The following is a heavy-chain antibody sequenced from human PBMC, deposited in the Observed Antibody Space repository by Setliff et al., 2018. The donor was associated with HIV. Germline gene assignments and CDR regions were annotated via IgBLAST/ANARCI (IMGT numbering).Heavy chain of an antibody. D-gene: IGHD1-1*01. Sequence: PSETLSLTCAVSGYSISSGYYWGWIRQPPGKGLEWIGSMYHSGSTYYNPSLKSRLTISVDTSKNQFSLKLSSVTAADTAVYYCARPFTTGIDAFGIWGQGTMVTVSS. J-gene: IGHJ3*02. V-gene: IGHV4-38-2*01. CDR1: GYSISSGYY. CDR3: ARPFTTGIDAFGI. CDR2: MYHSGST.